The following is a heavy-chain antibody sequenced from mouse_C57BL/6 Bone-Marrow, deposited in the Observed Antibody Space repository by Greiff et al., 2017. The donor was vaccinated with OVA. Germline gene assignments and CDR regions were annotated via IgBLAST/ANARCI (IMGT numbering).Heavy chain of an antibody. CDR2: INPSSGYT. D-gene: IGHD1-1*01. CDR3: ARNYGSSSYYAMDY. J-gene: IGHJ4*01. Sequence: VKVVESGAELARPGASVKMSCKASGYTFTSYTMHWVKQRPGQGLEWIGYINPSSGYTKYNQKFKDKATLTADKSSSTAYMQLSSLTSEDSAVYYCARNYGSSSYYAMDYWGQGTSVTVSS. V-gene: IGHV1-4*01. CDR1: GYTFTSYT.